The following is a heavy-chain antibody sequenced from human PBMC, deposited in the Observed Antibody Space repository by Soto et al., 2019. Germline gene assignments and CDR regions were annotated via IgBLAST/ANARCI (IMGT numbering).Heavy chain of an antibody. CDR2: INAGNGNT. CDR1: GYTFTSYA. V-gene: IGHV1-3*01. Sequence: ASVKVSCKASGYTFTSYAMHWVRQAPGQRLEWMGWINAGNGNTKYSQKFQGRVTITRDTSASTAYMELSSLRSEDTAVYYCARAPLGYCSSTSCYKLGYFQHWGQGTRVTVSS. J-gene: IGHJ1*01. CDR3: ARAPLGYCSSTSCYKLGYFQH. D-gene: IGHD2-2*02.